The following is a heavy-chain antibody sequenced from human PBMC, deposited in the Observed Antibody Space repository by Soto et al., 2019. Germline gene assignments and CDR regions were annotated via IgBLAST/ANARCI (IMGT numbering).Heavy chain of an antibody. V-gene: IGHV4-4*02. Sequence: SETLSLTCAFSGYSISSDKWLIWIRQPPGKGLQWIGEIYHSGSTKYNPSLKSRVIISVDKSKNQFSLKLSSVTDADTAVYYCARGETQQQRDYWGQGTLVTVSS. CDR1: GYSISSDKW. D-gene: IGHD6-13*01. J-gene: IGHJ4*02. CDR3: ARGETQQQRDY. CDR2: IYHSGST.